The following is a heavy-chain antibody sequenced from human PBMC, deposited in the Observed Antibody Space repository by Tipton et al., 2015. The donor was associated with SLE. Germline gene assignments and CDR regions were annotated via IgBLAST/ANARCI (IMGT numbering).Heavy chain of an antibody. CDR1: GFTFSNYA. D-gene: IGHD5-18*01. CDR3: AKPTVDTAMVYFDY. Sequence: SLRLSCAASGFTFSNYAMTWVRQAPGEGLEWVSAISGSGDSTYYAGSVKGRFTISRDNTRNTLYLQMSSLTDDDTAVYYCAKPTVDTAMVYFDYWGQGTLVTVSS. CDR2: ISGSGDST. J-gene: IGHJ4*02. V-gene: IGHV3-23*01.